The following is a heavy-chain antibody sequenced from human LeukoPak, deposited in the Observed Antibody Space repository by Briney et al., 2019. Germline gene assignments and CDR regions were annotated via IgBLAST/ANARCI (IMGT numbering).Heavy chain of an antibody. CDR3: ARHSPNWNYGEYFDF. V-gene: IGHV4-4*09. D-gene: IGHD1-7*01. J-gene: IGHJ4*02. Sequence: SETLSLTCTVSGGSISTGYWSWIRQPPEKGLEWNAYIYTSGSTNYNPSLKSRVTISRDTSKNQFSLKLTSVTAADTAVYYCARHSPNWNYGEYFDFWGQGILVTVSS. CDR1: GGSISTGY. CDR2: IYTSGST.